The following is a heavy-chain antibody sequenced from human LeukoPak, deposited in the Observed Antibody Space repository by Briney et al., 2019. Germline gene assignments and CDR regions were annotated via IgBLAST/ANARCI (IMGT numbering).Heavy chain of an antibody. J-gene: IGHJ3*01. CDR2: LYSGGDT. D-gene: IGHD4-17*01. V-gene: IGHV3-53*01. CDR3: AKDPNGDYIGAFDF. CDR1: GFTVSSDY. Sequence: GGSLRLSCAASGFTVSSDYMTWVRQAPGKGLEWVSVLYSGGDTYYADSVKGRSTISRDNSKNTLYLQLNTLRAEDTAVYYCAKDPNGDYIGAFDFWGQGTMVSVSS.